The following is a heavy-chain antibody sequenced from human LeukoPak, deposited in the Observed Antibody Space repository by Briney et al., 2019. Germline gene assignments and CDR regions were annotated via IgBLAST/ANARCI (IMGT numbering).Heavy chain of an antibody. V-gene: IGHV3-30*18. J-gene: IGHJ4*02. CDR3: AKARDTAMGVSDY. Sequence: GRSLRLSCAASGFTFSSYGMHWVRQAPGKGLEWVAVISYGGSNKYYADSVKGRFTISRDNSKNTLYLQMNSLRAEDTAVYYCAKARDTAMGVSDYWGQGTLVTVSS. D-gene: IGHD5-18*01. CDR2: ISYGGSNK. CDR1: GFTFSSYG.